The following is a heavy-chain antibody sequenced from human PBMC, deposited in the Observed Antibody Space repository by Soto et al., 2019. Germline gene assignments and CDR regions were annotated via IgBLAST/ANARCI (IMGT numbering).Heavy chain of an antibody. CDR1: GFTFSGSA. CDR3: ARDLYSSSARYFDY. J-gene: IGHJ4*02. CDR2: ISSSSSYI. D-gene: IGHD6-6*01. V-gene: IGHV3-21*01. Sequence: GGSLRLSCAASGFTFSGSAMHWVRQAPGKGLEWVSSISSSSSYIYYADSVKGRFTISRDNAKNSLYLQMNSLRAEDTAVYYCARDLYSSSARYFDYWGQGTLVTVSS.